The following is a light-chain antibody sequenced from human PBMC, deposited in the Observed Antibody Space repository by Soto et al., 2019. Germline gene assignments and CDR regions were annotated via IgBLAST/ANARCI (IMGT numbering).Light chain of an antibody. CDR1: QSVSSTY. CDR3: QLYGSSPPMYT. CDR2: AAP. J-gene: IGKJ2*01. V-gene: IGKV3-20*01. Sequence: EIVLTQSPGTLSLSPGERATLSCRASQSVSSTYLAWYQQKPGQAPRLLIYAAPSRATGIPDRFSGSGSGTDFTLTISRLEPEDFAVYYCQLYGSSPPMYTFGQGTKLEIK.